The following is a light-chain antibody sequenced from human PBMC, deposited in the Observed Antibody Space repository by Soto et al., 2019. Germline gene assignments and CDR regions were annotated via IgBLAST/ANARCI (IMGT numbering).Light chain of an antibody. CDR1: SSNIGADYD. CDR2: GNN. CDR3: QSYDSSLWV. V-gene: IGLV1-40*01. J-gene: IGLJ3*02. Sequence: QSVLTQPPSVSGAPGQRVTISCTGSSSNIGADYDVHWYQQFPGTAPRLLIYGNNNRPSGVPDRFSGSKSGTSASLAITGLQAEDEADYSCQSYDSSLWVFGGGTKLTVL.